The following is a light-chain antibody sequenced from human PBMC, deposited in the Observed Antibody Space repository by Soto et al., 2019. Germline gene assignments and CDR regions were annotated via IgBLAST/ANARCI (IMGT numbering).Light chain of an antibody. Sequence: EIVMAQSPATLSVSPGERATLSCRASQSVSGNLAWYQQIPDQAPRLLIYGTSTRATGIPARFSGSGSGTEFTLAISSLQSKDFAVYYCQQYNNWPPAFGKGTKVEI. CDR1: QSVSGN. V-gene: IGKV3-15*01. J-gene: IGKJ1*01. CDR3: QQYNNWPPA. CDR2: GTS.